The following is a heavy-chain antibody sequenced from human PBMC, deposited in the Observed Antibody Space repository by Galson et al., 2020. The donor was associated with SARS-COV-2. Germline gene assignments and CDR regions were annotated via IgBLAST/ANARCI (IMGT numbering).Heavy chain of an antibody. V-gene: IGHV4-30-4*08. Sequence: SQTLSLTCTVSGGSISSGDYYWSSIRQPPGKGLEWIGYIYYSGSTYYNPSLKSRVTISVDTSKNQFSLKLSSVTAADTAVYYCARGGITMVLELWGQGTLVTVSS. CDR3: ARGGITMVLEL. CDR1: GGSISSGDYY. D-gene: IGHD3-10*01. J-gene: IGHJ4*02. CDR2: IYYSGST.